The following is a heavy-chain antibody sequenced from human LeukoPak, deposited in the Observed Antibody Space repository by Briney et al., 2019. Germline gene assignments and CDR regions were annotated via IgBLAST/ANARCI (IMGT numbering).Heavy chain of an antibody. J-gene: IGHJ4*02. CDR2: IRYDGSNK. D-gene: IGHD6-19*01. V-gene: IGHV3-30*02. CDR3: AKGSSSGWYKAY. Sequence: AGSLRLSCAASGFTFSSYGMHWARQAPGKGLEWVAFIRYDGSNKYYADSVKGRFTISRDNSKNTLYLQMNSLRAEDTAVYYCAKGSSSGWYKAYWGQGTLVTVSS. CDR1: GFTFSSYG.